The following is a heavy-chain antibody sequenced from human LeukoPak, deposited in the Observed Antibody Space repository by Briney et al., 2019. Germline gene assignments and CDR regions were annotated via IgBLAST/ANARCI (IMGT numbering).Heavy chain of an antibody. J-gene: IGHJ6*03. CDR2: IYYSGST. V-gene: IGHV4-39*01. CDR3: ARHRVVRGVPRHYYYYMDV. CDR1: GGSISSSSYY. D-gene: IGHD3-10*01. Sequence: PSETLSLTCTVSGGSISSSSYYWGWIRQPPGKGLEWIGSIYYSGSTYYNPSLKSRVTISIDTSKNQFSLKLRSVTAADTAVYYCARHRVVRGVPRHYYYYMDVWDKGTMVTISS.